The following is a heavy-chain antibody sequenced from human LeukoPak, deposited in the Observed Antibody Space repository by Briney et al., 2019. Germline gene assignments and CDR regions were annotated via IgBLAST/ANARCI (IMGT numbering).Heavy chain of an antibody. D-gene: IGHD2-15*01. Sequence: SETLSLTCTVSGGSISSGDYYWSWIRQHPGKGLAWIGYIYYSGSTSYNPSLKSRVARSVDTSKSQFSLKLSSVTAADTAVYYCAREVVSSPSYFDSWGQGTLVTVSS. CDR1: GGSISSGDYY. CDR3: AREVVSSPSYFDS. CDR2: IYYSGST. V-gene: IGHV4-31*03. J-gene: IGHJ4*02.